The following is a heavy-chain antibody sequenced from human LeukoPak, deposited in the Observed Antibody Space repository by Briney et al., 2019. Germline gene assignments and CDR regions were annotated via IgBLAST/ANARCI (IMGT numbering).Heavy chain of an antibody. Sequence: ASVKVCCKASGGTFSSYAISWERQAPGQGLGWLGGIIPIIGIANYAQKFQGRVTITAAKSTSTAYMELSSLRSEDTAVYYCAVDILTGYYHTGFDYWGQGTLVTVSS. CDR2: IIPIIGIA. V-gene: IGHV1-69*10. J-gene: IGHJ4*02. CDR1: GGTFSSYA. D-gene: IGHD3-9*01. CDR3: AVDILTGYYHTGFDY.